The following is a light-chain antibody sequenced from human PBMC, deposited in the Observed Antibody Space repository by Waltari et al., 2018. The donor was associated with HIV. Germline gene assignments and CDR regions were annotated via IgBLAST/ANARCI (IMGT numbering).Light chain of an antibody. CDR3: QQYGSSPGFT. CDR1: QCVSSSY. V-gene: IGKV3-20*01. CDR2: GAS. J-gene: IGKJ3*01. Sequence: EIVLTQSPGTLSLSPGERATLSCRASQCVSSSYLAWYQQKPGQAPRLLIYGASSRATGIPDRFSGSGSGTDFTLTISRLEPEDFAVYYCQQYGSSPGFTFGPGTKVDIK.